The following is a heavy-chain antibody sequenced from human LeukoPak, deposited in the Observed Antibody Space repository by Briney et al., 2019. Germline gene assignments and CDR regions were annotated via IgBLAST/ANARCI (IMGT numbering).Heavy chain of an antibody. CDR3: ARMVGYCSGGSCYSGLRNYYYYMDV. J-gene: IGHJ6*03. CDR1: GYTFTSYD. CDR2: MNPNSGNT. V-gene: IGHV1-8*03. Sequence: ASVKVSCKASGYTFTSYDINWVRQATGQGLEWMGSMNPNSGNTGYAQKFQGRVTITRNTSISTAYMELSSLRSDDTAVYYCARMVGYCSGGSCYSGLRNYYYYMDVWGKGTTVTVSS. D-gene: IGHD2-15*01.